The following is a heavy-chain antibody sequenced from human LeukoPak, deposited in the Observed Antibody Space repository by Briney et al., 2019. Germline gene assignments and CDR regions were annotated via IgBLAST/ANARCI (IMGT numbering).Heavy chain of an antibody. D-gene: IGHD2-8*01. CDR2: ISYDGSNK. CDR3: ASPPGYATNNDY. J-gene: IGHJ4*02. V-gene: IGHV3-30*04. Sequence: GGSLGLSCAASGFTFSSYAMHWVRQAPGKGLEWVAVISYDGSNKYYADSVKGRFTISRDNSKNTLYLQMNSLRAEDTAVYYCASPPGYATNNDYWGQGTLVTVSS. CDR1: GFTFSSYA.